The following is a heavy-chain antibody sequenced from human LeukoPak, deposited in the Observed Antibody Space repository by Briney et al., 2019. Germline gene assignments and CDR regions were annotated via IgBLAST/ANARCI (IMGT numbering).Heavy chain of an antibody. CDR2: ISYDGSNK. CDR1: GFTFSSYG. CDR3: ARGTTGRGSSWLDY. D-gene: IGHD6-13*01. Sequence: GGSLRLSCAASGFTFSSYGMHWVRQAPGKGLEWVAVISYDGSNKYYADSVKGRFTISRDNSKNTLYLQMNSLRAEDTAVYYCARGTTGRGSSWLDYWGQGTLVTVSS. V-gene: IGHV3-30*03. J-gene: IGHJ4*02.